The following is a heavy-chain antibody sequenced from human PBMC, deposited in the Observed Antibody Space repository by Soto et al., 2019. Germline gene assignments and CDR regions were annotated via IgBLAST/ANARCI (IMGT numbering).Heavy chain of an antibody. Sequence: QVQLQQWGAGLLKPSETLSLNCAVTGGSLSGYYWSWIRQPPGKGLEWIGEVKDGGHTNYSPSLRDRVTISSDPSNNQVSLRLNSVTAADTGVYYCARGQEGVVATHWDQGSLVTVSS. D-gene: IGHD5-12*01. V-gene: IGHV4-34*01. CDR1: GGSLSGYY. CDR2: VKDGGHT. CDR3: ARGQEGVVATH. J-gene: IGHJ4*02.